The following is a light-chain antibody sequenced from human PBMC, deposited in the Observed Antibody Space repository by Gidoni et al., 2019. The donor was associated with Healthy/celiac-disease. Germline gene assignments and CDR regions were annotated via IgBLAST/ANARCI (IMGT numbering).Light chain of an antibody. V-gene: IGKV3-15*01. CDR3: QQYNNWPQWT. J-gene: IGKJ1*01. CDR1: QSVSSN. CDR2: GAS. Sequence: EIVMTQSPATLSVSPGERATLSCRASQSVSSNLPWYQQKPGQAPRLLLYGASTRATGIPARFSGSGSGTEFTLTISSLQSEDFAVYYCQQYNNWPQWTFGQGTKVEIK.